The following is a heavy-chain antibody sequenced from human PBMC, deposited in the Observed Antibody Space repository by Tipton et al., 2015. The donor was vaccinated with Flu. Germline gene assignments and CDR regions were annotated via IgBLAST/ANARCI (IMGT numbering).Heavy chain of an antibody. Sequence: TLSLTCAVSGYSISSGYFWGWIRQPPGKGLEWIGSIYHSGSTYYNPSLKSRVTISVDTSKNHFSLKLSSVTAADTAVYYCASRGDLAYWGQGTLVTVSS. V-gene: IGHV4-38-2*01. J-gene: IGHJ4*02. D-gene: IGHD2-21*02. CDR2: IYHSGST. CDR1: GYSISSGYF. CDR3: ASRGDLAY.